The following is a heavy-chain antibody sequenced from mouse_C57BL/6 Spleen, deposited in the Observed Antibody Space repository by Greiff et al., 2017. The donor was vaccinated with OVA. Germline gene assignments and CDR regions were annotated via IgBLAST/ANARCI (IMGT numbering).Heavy chain of an antibody. V-gene: IGHV1-22*01. CDR2: INPNNGGT. CDR3: AREGTMVNYFDY. Sequence: EVKLQQSGPELVKPGASVKMSCKASGYTFTDYNMHWVKQSHGKSLEWIGYINPNNGGTSYNQKFKGKATLTVNKSSSTAYMELRSLTSEDSAVYYCAREGTMVNYFDYWGQGTTLTVSS. J-gene: IGHJ2*01. CDR1: GYTFTDYN. D-gene: IGHD2-2*01.